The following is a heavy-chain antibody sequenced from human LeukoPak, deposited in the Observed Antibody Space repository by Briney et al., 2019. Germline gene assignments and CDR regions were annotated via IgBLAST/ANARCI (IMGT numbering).Heavy chain of an antibody. D-gene: IGHD2-15*01. Sequence: GESLKISCKGSGYSFTSYWIGWVRQMPGKGLEWMGIIYPGDSDTRYSPSFQGQVTISADKSISAAYLQWSSLKASDTAMYYCAGCPRDGSCSLDYWGQGTLVTVSS. CDR3: AGCPRDGSCSLDY. J-gene: IGHJ4*02. CDR1: GYSFTSYW. CDR2: IYPGDSDT. V-gene: IGHV5-51*01.